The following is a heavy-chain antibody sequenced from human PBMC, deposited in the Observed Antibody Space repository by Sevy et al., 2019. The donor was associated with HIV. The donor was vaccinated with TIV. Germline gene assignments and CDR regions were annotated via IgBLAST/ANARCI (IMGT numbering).Heavy chain of an antibody. V-gene: IGHV3-9*01. D-gene: IGHD3-22*01. Sequence: GGSLRLSCAASGFTFGNYAMNWVRQAPGKGLEWVSGISWNSGSIGYADSVKGRFTISRDNAKNSLYLQMNSLRAEDTALYYCAKDINDSSGFDYWGQGTLVTVSS. CDR1: GFTFGNYA. CDR3: AKDINDSSGFDY. CDR2: ISWNSGSI. J-gene: IGHJ4*02.